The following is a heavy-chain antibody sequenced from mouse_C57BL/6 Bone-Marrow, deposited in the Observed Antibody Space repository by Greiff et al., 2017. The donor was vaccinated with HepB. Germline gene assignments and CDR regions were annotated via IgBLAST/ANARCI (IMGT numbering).Heavy chain of an antibody. V-gene: IGHV1-50*01. D-gene: IGHD2-2*01. CDR2: IDPSDSYT. CDR1: GYTFTSYW. J-gene: IGHJ2*01. CDR3: ASGGYRGY. Sequence: QVQLQQPGAELVKPGASVKLSCKASGYTFTSYWMQWVKQRLGQGLEWIGEIDPSDSYTNYNQKFKGKATLTVDTSYSTAYMQLSSLTSEDSAVYYCASGGYRGYWGQGTTLTVSS.